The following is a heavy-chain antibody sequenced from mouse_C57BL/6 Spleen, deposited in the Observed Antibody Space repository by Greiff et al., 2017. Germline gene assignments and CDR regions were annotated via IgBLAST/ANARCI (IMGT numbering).Heavy chain of an antibody. CDR1: GYTSTSYW. D-gene: IGHD4-1*01. CDR3: ARTGTGFDY. J-gene: IGHJ2*01. CDR2: INPSNGGT. Sequence: QVQLQQLGTELVKPGAPVKLSCKASGYTSTSYWMHWVKQRPGQALEWIGNINPSNGGTNYNEKFKSKATLTVDKSASTADMQPSSLTAEDSAVYDCARTGTGFDYWGQGTTLTVSS. V-gene: IGHV1-53*01.